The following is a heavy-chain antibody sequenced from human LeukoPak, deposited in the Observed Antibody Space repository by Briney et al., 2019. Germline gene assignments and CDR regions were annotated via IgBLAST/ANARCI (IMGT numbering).Heavy chain of an antibody. J-gene: IGHJ4*02. CDR1: GGTFSSYA. Sequence: SVKVSCKASGGTFSSYAISWVRQAPGQGLEWMGGIIPIFGTANYAQKFQGRVTITPDESTSTAYMELSSLRSEDTAVYYCAREQWELYYFDYWGQGTLVTVSS. V-gene: IGHV1-69*13. CDR3: AREQWELYYFDY. CDR2: IIPIFGTA. D-gene: IGHD1-26*01.